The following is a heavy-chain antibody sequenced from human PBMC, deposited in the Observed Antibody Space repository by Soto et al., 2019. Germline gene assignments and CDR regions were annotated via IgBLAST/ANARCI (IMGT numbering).Heavy chain of an antibody. V-gene: IGHV1-3*01. CDR1: GYTFTSYA. CDR2: INAANGNT. Sequence: QVQLVQSGAEVKKPGASVKVSCKASGYTFTSYAMHWVRQAPGQRLEWMGWINAANGNTKYSQKFQGRVTITRDTSASTAYMELSSLRSEDTAVYYCARDRLLWDYFDYWGQGTLVTVSS. D-gene: IGHD2-15*01. J-gene: IGHJ4*02. CDR3: ARDRLLWDYFDY.